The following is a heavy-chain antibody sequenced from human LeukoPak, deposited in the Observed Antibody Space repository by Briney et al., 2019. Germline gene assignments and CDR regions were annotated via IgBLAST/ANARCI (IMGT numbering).Heavy chain of an antibody. D-gene: IGHD2-15*01. Sequence: GGSLRLPCAASGFTFSSSAMSWVRQAPGEGLEWVSAISNNGGYTYYADSVQGRFTISRDNSKSTLCLQMNSLRAEDTAVYYCAKQLGYCSDGSCYFPYWGQGTLVTVSS. J-gene: IGHJ4*02. V-gene: IGHV3-23*01. CDR3: AKQLGYCSDGSCYFPY. CDR1: GFTFSSSA. CDR2: ISNNGGYT.